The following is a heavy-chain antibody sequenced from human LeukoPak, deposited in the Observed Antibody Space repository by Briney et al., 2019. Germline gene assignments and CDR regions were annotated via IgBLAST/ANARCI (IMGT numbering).Heavy chain of an antibody. CDR3: VRVEDDYGDSSYDY. Sequence: ASVKVSCKASGYTFTSYGISWVRQAPGQGLEWMGWISAYNGNTNYAQKLQGRVTMTTDTSTSTAYMELRSLRSDDTAVYYCVRVEDDYGDSSYDYWGQGTLVTVSS. J-gene: IGHJ4*02. CDR1: GYTFTSYG. D-gene: IGHD4-17*01. V-gene: IGHV1-18*01. CDR2: ISAYNGNT.